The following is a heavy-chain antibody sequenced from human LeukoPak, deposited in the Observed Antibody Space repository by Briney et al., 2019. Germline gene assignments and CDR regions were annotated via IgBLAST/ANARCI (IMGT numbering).Heavy chain of an antibody. D-gene: IGHD3-10*01. Sequence: PGRSLRLSCAASGLSFSSYGMHWVRQAPGKGLEWVALIWYDGSNNYYADSVTGRFTTSRDKSKYKLFLQMKSLTTRDKAVYYCARGGSALIRRDGWSDPWGQGTLVTVSS. CDR3: ARGGSALIRRDGWSDP. CDR1: GLSFSSYG. CDR2: IWYDGSNN. V-gene: IGHV3-33*01. J-gene: IGHJ5*02.